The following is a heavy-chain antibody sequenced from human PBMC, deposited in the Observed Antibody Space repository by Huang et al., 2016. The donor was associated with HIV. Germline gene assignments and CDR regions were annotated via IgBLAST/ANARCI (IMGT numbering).Heavy chain of an antibody. Sequence: QVQLVQSGAEVKKPGSSVKLSCQSSGGGSSSDAISWVRPARGQGLEWMGGIIPIFGTTDYAPRFQGRGTITADESTTTAYIELSSLEYDDTALYYCARSGPRWGLATIWTLVYWGQGTLVTVSS. CDR1: GGGSSSDA. D-gene: IGHD5-12*01. CDR3: ARSGPRWGLATIWTLVY. CDR2: IIPIFGTT. V-gene: IGHV1-69*13. J-gene: IGHJ4*02.